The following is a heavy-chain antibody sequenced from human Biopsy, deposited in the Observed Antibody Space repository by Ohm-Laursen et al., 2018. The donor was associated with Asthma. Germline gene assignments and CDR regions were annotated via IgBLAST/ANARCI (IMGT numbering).Heavy chain of an antibody. J-gene: IGHJ3*02. D-gene: IGHD3-3*01. Sequence: SLRLSCAASGFSFNSYGMHWARQAPGKGLEWVAVISYDGSNKYYADSVKGRFTISRDNSKNTLYLQMNSLRAEDTAVYYCAKERYYDFWSGYPIWGQGTMVTVSS. V-gene: IGHV3-30*18. CDR3: AKERYYDFWSGYPI. CDR1: GFSFNSYG. CDR2: ISYDGSNK.